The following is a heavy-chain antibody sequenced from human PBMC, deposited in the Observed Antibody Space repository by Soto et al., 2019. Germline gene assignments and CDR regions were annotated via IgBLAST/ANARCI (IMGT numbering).Heavy chain of an antibody. D-gene: IGHD5-12*01. CDR3: ARDRGGGYSGYEYDY. V-gene: IGHV3-30-3*01. CDR1: GFTFSSYA. Sequence: GGSLRLSCAASGFTFSSYAMHWVRQAPGKGLEWVAVISYDGSNKYYADSVKGRFTISRDNSKNTLYLQMNSLRAEDTAVYYCARDRGGGYSGYEYDYWGQGTLVTAPQ. J-gene: IGHJ4*02. CDR2: ISYDGSNK.